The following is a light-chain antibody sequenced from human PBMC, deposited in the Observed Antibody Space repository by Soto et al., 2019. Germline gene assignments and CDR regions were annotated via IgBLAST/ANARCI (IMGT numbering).Light chain of an antibody. CDR1: QSITGW. CDR3: HHYTRT. J-gene: IGKJ1*01. V-gene: IGKV1-5*01. CDR2: DAS. Sequence: DIQMTQSPSSLSASVADRGTITCRASQSITGWLAWYQQKPGKAPKLLIYDASSLEVGVPSRFSGSGSGTEFTLTISSLQPDDFATYYCHHYTRTFGQGTKVDIK.